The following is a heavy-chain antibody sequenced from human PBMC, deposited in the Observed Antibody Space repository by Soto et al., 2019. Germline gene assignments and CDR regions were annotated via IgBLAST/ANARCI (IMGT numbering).Heavy chain of an antibody. Sequence: QVQLVESGGGLVKPGGSLRLSCAASGFTFSDYYMSWIRQAPGKGLEWVSHISSTSSYTDYADSVKGRFTISRDNAKNSLYLQMNSLRAEDTAVYYCERGGDILTGYYTLDYWGQGTLVTVSS. CDR3: ERGGDILTGYYTLDY. J-gene: IGHJ4*02. V-gene: IGHV3-11*05. CDR1: GFTFSDYY. D-gene: IGHD3-9*01. CDR2: ISSTSSYT.